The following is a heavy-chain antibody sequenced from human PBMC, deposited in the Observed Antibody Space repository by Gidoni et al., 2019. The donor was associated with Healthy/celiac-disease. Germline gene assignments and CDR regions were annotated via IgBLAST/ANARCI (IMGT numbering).Heavy chain of an antibody. D-gene: IGHD2-15*01. Sequence: QVQLQVSGPGLVKPSATLSLTCAVSGYSISSGYYWGWIRQPPGKGLEWIGSIYHSGSTYYNPSHKSQVAISVDTSKNQISLKLSSVTAADTAVYYCARDDEYCSSGSCSYGMDVWGQGTTVTVSS. CDR3: ARDDEYCSSGSCSYGMDV. J-gene: IGHJ6*02. V-gene: IGHV4-38-2*02. CDR2: IYHSGST. CDR1: GYSISSGYY.